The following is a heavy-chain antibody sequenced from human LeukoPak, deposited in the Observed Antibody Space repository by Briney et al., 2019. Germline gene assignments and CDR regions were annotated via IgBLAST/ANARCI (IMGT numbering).Heavy chain of an antibody. D-gene: IGHD2-2*01. CDR3: ARGVVPAAIGWFDP. CDR1: GGTFSSYA. Sequence: SVKVSFKASGGTFSSYAISWVRQAPGQGLEWMGGIIPIFGTANYAQKFQGRVTITADESTSTAYMELSSLRSEDTAVYYCARGVVPAAIGWFDPWGQGTLVTVSS. V-gene: IGHV1-69*01. CDR2: IIPIFGTA. J-gene: IGHJ5*02.